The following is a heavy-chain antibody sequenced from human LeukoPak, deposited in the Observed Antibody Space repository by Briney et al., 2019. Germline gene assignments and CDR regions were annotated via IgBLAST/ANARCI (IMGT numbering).Heavy chain of an antibody. D-gene: IGHD2-8*01. CDR3: ATRYCTISACRASSYKSFDV. Sequence: GGSLRLSCAASGFTFSNFGMYWVRQAPGKGLEWVAFTRYDGTSKYHADPVKGRFTISRDNSRNTLDLQMSSLRAEDTAIYYCATRYCTISACRASSYKSFDVWGKGTTVTVSS. J-gene: IGHJ6*04. CDR1: GFTFSNFG. CDR2: TRYDGTSK. V-gene: IGHV3-30*02.